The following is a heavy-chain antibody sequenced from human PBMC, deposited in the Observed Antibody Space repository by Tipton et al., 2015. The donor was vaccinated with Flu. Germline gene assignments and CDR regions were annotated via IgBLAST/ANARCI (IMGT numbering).Heavy chain of an antibody. D-gene: IGHD1-26*01. CDR1: GGSISSFY. V-gene: IGHV4-59*01. CDR3: ARDGGIVGVKGGMDV. Sequence: LRLSCTVSGGSISSFYWSWFRQPPGKGLEWIGYIYYSGSTNYNPSLKSRVTISVDTSKNQFSLKLSSVTAADTAVYYCARDGGIVGVKGGMDVWGQGTTVTVSS. CDR2: IYYSGST. J-gene: IGHJ6*02.